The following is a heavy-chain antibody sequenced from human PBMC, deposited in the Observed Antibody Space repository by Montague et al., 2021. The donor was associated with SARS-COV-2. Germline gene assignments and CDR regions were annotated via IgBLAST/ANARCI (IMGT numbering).Heavy chain of an antibody. D-gene: IGHD5-12*01. CDR2: IYYTANT. CDR3: ARDRLRYGWFDP. J-gene: IGHJ5*02. Sequence: SETLSLTCTVSGGSIISTTSNWGWIRQPPGKGLEWIGSIYYTANTYYTPSLKTRVTISVDTSKNQFSLGLRSVTAADTAVYYCARDRLRYGWFDPWGQGTLVTVSS. V-gene: IGHV4-39*01. CDR1: GGSIISTTSN.